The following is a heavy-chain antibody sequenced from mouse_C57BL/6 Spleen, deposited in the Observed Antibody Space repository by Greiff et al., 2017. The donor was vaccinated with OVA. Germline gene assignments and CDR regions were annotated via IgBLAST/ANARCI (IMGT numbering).Heavy chain of an antibody. CDR1: GFTFSDYG. CDR2: ISSGSSTI. CDR3: ARSLAYYSNPYYAMDY. J-gene: IGHJ4*01. V-gene: IGHV5-17*01. Sequence: EVKVEESGGGLVKPGGSLKLSCAASGFTFSDYGMHWVRQAPEKGLEWVAYISSGSSTIYYADTVKGRFTISRDNAKNTLFLQMTSLRSEDTAMYYCARSLAYYSNPYYAMDYWGQGTSVTVSS. D-gene: IGHD2-5*01.